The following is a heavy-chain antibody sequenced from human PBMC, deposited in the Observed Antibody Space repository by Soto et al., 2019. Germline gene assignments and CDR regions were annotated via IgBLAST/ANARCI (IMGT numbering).Heavy chain of an antibody. Sequence: EVQLVGSGGGLVQPGGSLRLSCAASGFTFSSYDMHWVRQATGKGLEWVSAIGTAGDTYYPGSVKGRFTISRENAKNSLYLQMNSLRAGDTAVYYCARGRGYSYGYYFDYWGQGTLVTVSS. J-gene: IGHJ4*02. CDR1: GFTFSSYD. CDR2: IGTAGDT. V-gene: IGHV3-13*01. D-gene: IGHD5-18*01. CDR3: ARGRGYSYGYYFDY.